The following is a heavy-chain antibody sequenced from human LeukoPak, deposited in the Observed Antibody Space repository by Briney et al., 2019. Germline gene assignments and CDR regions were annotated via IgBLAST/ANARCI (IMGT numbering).Heavy chain of an antibody. CDR3: ARGAPQLDY. CDR2: ISSSSSTI. D-gene: IGHD4/OR15-4a*01. Sequence: GGSLRLSCAASGFTFSSYSMNWVRQAPGKGLEWVSYISSSSSTIYYADSVKGRFTISRDNAKNSLYLQMNSLRAEDTAVYYCARGAPQLDYWGQGTLSPSPQ. V-gene: IGHV3-48*01. J-gene: IGHJ4*02. CDR1: GFTFSSYS.